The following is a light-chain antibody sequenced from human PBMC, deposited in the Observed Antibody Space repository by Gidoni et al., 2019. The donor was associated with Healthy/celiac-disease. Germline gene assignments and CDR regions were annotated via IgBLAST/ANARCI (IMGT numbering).Light chain of an antibody. V-gene: IGLV3-21*02. J-gene: IGLJ2*01. CDR2: DDS. CDR3: QVWDSSSDHPV. Sequence: SSVLTQPPPWSVAPGQTARITWGGNNIGSKSVHWYQHKPGQAPVLVVYDDSDRPSGIPERFSGSNSGNTATLTISRVEAGDEADYYCQVWDSSSDHPVFGGGTKLTVL. CDR1: NIGSKS.